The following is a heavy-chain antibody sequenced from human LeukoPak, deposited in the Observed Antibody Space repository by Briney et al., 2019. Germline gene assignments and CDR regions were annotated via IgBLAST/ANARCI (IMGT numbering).Heavy chain of an antibody. Sequence: PSETLSLTCTVSDGSISSSSYYWGWIRQPPGKGLEWIGSIYYSGSTYYNPSLKSRVTISVDTSKNQFSLKLSSVTAADTAVYYCARSFYYYDSSGASPVFDYWGQGTLVTVSS. CDR1: DGSISSSSYY. CDR2: IYYSGST. J-gene: IGHJ4*02. V-gene: IGHV4-39*01. CDR3: ARSFYYYDSSGASPVFDY. D-gene: IGHD3-22*01.